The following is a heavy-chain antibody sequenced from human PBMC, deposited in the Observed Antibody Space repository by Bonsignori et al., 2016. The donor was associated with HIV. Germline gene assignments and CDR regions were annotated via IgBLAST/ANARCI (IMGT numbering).Heavy chain of an antibody. V-gene: IGHV2-5*02. D-gene: IGHD1-20*01. CDR2: IYWDDDK. CDR3: AHVVSHNYHNRTSSWTRWSFDF. J-gene: IGHJ4*02. Sequence: SGPTLVKPAQALTLTCTYSGFSLDNRGLGVAWIRQSPEKALEWLALIYWDDDKRYSPSLKARLTITKDTSKNEVVLSMRTMDPLDTGTYYCAHVVSHNYHNRTSSWTRWSFDFWGPGIPVTVS. CDR1: GFSLDNRGLG.